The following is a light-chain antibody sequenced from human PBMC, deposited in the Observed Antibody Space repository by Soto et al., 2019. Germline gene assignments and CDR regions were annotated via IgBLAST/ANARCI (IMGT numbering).Light chain of an antibody. CDR3: HEYNTWPWT. Sequence: ISDRSATLCVSTGEKAIPSCRTSQGLNRNLAWYQQKLGQAPRVLIYSASTRATGIPARFSGSGSGTEFILTISSLQSEDFAVYYCHEYNTWPWTFGQGTKVDI. J-gene: IGKJ1*01. V-gene: IGKV3-15*01. CDR1: QGLNRN. CDR2: SAS.